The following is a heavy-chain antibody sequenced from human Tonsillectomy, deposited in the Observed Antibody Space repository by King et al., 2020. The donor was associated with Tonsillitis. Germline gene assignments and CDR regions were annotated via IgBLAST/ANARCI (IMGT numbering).Heavy chain of an antibody. CDR1: GGSISSYY. Sequence: QLQESGPGLVKPSETLSLTCTVSGGSISSYYWSWIRQPPGKGLEWIGFIYYSGSTNYNPSLKSRVTISVDTSKNQFSLKLSSVTAADTAVYYCARESRRAMTTTYFYYYYLDVWGKGTTVTVSS. V-gene: IGHV4-59*01. CDR3: ARESRRAMTTTYFYYYYLDV. CDR2: IYYSGST. D-gene: IGHD5-24*01. J-gene: IGHJ6*03.